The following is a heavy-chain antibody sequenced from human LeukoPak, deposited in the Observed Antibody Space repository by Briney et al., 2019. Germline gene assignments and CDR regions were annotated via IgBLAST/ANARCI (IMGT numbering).Heavy chain of an antibody. CDR3: AKNGGSQCYSHLDS. V-gene: IGHV3-23*01. D-gene: IGHD2-15*01. CDR2: TSGSGGST. Sequence: PGGSLRLSCAASGFTFSNYAMSWVRQAPGKGLEWVSGTSGSGGSTYYAGSVKGRFTISRDNSKNTLYLQMNSLRVEDTAVYYCAKNGGSQCYSHLDSWGQGTLVTVSS. CDR1: GFTFSNYA. J-gene: IGHJ4*02.